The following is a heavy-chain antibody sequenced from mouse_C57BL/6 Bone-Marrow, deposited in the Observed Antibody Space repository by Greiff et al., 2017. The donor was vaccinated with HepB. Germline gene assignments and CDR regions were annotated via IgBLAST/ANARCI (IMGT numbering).Heavy chain of an antibody. CDR3: ASPSITTVSPFAY. J-gene: IGHJ3*01. D-gene: IGHD1-1*01. V-gene: IGHV2-2*01. CDR1: GFSLTSYG. CDR2: IWSGGST. Sequence: QVQLKQSGPGLVQPSQSLSITCTVSGFSLTSYGVHWVRQSPGKGLEWLGVIWSGGSTDYNAAFISRLSISKDNSKSQVFFKMNSLQADDTAIYYCASPSITTVSPFAYWGQGTLVTVSA.